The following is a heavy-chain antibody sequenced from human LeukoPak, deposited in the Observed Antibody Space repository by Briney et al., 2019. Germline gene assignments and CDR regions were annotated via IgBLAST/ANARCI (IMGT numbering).Heavy chain of an antibody. Sequence: ASVKVSCKASGYTFSNYYLHWVRQAPGQGLEWIGIINPSGSSASYAQKFQGRVTMTRDMSTSTVYMELSRLRSEDTAVYCCARAKGYTNWFDPWGQGTLVTVSS. D-gene: IGHD2-2*02. V-gene: IGHV1-46*01. CDR1: GYTFSNYY. CDR3: ARAKGYTNWFDP. CDR2: INPSGSSA. J-gene: IGHJ5*02.